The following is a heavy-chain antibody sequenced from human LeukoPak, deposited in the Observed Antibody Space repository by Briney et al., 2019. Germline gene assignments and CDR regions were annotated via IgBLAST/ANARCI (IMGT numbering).Heavy chain of an antibody. CDR3: AKIHIKTYGSGSYYNLGFDY. D-gene: IGHD3-10*01. J-gene: IGHJ4*02. CDR2: INPNSGGT. CDR1: GYTFTGYY. Sequence: ASVKVSCKASGYTFTGYYMHWVRQAPGQGLEWMGWINPNSGGTNYAQKFQGRVTVTRDTSISTAYMELSRLRSDDTAVYYCAKIHIKTYGSGSYYNLGFDYWGQGTLVTVSS. V-gene: IGHV1-2*02.